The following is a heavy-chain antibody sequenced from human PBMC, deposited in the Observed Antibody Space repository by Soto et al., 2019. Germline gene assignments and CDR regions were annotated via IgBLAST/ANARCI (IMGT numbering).Heavy chain of an antibody. V-gene: IGHV5-51*01. CDR1: GYSFTSYW. CDR3: ARLTSLRETRGYYYYMDV. D-gene: IGHD4-17*01. J-gene: IGHJ6*03. Sequence: PGESLKISCKGSGYSFTSYWIGWVRQMPGKGLEWMGIIYPGDSDTRYSPSFQGQVTISADKSISTAYLQWSSLKASDTAVYYCARLTSLRETRGYYYYMDVWGKGTTVTVSS. CDR2: IYPGDSDT.